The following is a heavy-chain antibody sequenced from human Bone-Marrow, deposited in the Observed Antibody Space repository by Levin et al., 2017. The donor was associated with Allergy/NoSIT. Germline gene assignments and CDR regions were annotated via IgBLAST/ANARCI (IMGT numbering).Heavy chain of an antibody. Sequence: GESLKISCVASGFTFRNYYMSWVRQAPGKGLEWLSYITSGGGTIFAADSVQGRFTISRDNAKNSLYLQMNRLTVDDTAVYYCARETGTTLTVSFDSWGQGTLVTVSS. CDR1: GFTFRNYY. CDR2: ITSGGGTI. CDR3: ARETGTTLTVSFDS. D-gene: IGHD7-27*01. V-gene: IGHV3-11*01. J-gene: IGHJ4*02.